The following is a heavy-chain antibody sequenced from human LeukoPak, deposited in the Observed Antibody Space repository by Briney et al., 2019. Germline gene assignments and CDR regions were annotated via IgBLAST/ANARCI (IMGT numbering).Heavy chain of an antibody. CDR2: ISGSGAGT. V-gene: IGHV3-23*01. CDR1: GFTFSSDA. J-gene: IGHJ4*02. Sequence: GGSLRLSCSASGFTFSSDAMSWVRQPPGKGLEWVSAISGSGAGTHYADSVKGRFTISRDTSKNTQYLQMNSLRAEDTAVYYCARDSSSWTPGYWGQGTLVAVSS. CDR3: ARDSSSWTPGY. D-gene: IGHD6-13*01.